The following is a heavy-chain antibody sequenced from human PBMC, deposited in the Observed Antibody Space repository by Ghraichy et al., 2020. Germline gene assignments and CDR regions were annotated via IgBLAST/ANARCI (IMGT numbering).Heavy chain of an antibody. V-gene: IGHV4-59*01. CDR3: ARVQVVVGAAFSWFDP. CDR1: GGSISSYY. D-gene: IGHD2-15*01. CDR2: IYYSGST. Sequence: SETLSLTCTVSGGSISSYYWSWIRQPPGKGLEWIGYIYYSGSTNYNPSLKSRVTISVDTSKNQFSLKLSSVTAADTAVYYCARVQVVVGAAFSWFDPWGKGTLVTVSS. J-gene: IGHJ5*02.